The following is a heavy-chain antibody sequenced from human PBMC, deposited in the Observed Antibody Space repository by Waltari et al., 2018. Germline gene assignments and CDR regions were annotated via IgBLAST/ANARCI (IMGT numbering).Heavy chain of an antibody. CDR2: ISYDGSNK. CDR3: ARGTICPDY. Sequence: QVQLVESGGGVVQPGRSLRLSCAAPGFTFSSHAFPWVRRAPGKGLEGVAVISYDGSNKYYADSVKGRFTISRDNSKNTLYLQMNSLRAEDTAVYYCARGTICPDYWGQGTLVTVSS. D-gene: IGHD3-3*01. CDR1: GFTFSSHA. V-gene: IGHV3-30-3*01. J-gene: IGHJ4*02.